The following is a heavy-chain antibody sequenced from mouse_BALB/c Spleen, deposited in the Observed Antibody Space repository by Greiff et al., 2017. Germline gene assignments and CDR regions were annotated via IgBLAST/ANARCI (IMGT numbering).Heavy chain of an antibody. J-gene: IGHJ1*01. Sequence: VQGVESGPGLVAPSQSLSITCTVSGFSLTGYGVNWVRQPPGKGLEWLGMIWGDGSTDYNSALKSRLSISKDNSKSQVFLKMNSLQTDDTARYYCARAAYGSSSYWYFDVWGAGTTVTVSS. CDR1: GFSLTGYG. CDR3: ARAAYGSSSYWYFDV. V-gene: IGHV2-6-7*01. CDR2: IWGDGST. D-gene: IGHD1-1*01.